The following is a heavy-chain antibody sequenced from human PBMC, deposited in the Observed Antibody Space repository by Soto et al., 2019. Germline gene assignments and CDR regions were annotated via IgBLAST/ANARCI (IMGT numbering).Heavy chain of an antibody. CDR2: MSHSGGT. D-gene: IGHD1-1*01. CDR1: GGFVSSGSYY. V-gene: IGHV4-34*01. J-gene: IGHJ3*02. CDR3: ARVERGTATTVVDAFDI. Sequence: QVQLQQWGAGLLKPSETLSLTCAVYGGFVSSGSYYWSWIRQPPGKGLEWIGEMSHSGGTHFNPSLKSRVTISVVKSKNQFSLKMSSVTAADTALYYCARVERGTATTVVDAFDIWGPGTMVTVSS.